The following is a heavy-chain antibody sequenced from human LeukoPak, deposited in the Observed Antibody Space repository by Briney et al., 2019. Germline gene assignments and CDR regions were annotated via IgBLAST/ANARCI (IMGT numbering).Heavy chain of an antibody. CDR3: ARDRIAVAGILQH. Sequence: ASVKVSCKASGYTFTSYYMHWVRQAPGQGLEWMGIINPSGGSTSYAQKFQGRVTMTRGTSTSTVYMELSSLRSEDTAVYYCARDRIAVAGILQHWGQGTLVTVSS. J-gene: IGHJ1*01. D-gene: IGHD6-19*01. CDR1: GYTFTSYY. CDR2: INPSGGST. V-gene: IGHV1-46*01.